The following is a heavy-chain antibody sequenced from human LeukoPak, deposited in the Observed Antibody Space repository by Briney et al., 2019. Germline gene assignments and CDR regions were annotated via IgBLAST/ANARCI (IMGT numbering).Heavy chain of an antibody. CDR1: GYTFTSYD. D-gene: IGHD3-3*01. Sequence: ASVKVSCKASGYTFTSYDINWVRQATGQGLEWMGWMNPNSGNTGYAQKFQGRVTMTRNTSISTAYMELSSLRSEDTAVYYCARAADRSITIFGVVKGYYYYGMDVWGRGTTVTVSS. J-gene: IGHJ6*02. CDR2: MNPNSGNT. V-gene: IGHV1-8*01. CDR3: ARAADRSITIFGVVKGYYYYGMDV.